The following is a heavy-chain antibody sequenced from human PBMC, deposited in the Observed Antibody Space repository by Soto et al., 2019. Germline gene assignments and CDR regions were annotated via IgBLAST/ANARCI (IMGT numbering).Heavy chain of an antibody. V-gene: IGHV5-10-1*01. D-gene: IGHD2-15*01. CDR1: GYSFTSYW. CDR3: ARRVVVAATHYGMDV. CDR2: IDPSDSYT. J-gene: IGHJ6*02. Sequence: PGESLKISCKGSGYSFTSYWISWVRQMPGKGLEWMGRIDPSDSYTNYSPSFQGHVTISADKSISTAYLQWSSLKASDTAMYYCARRVVVAATHYGMDVWGQGTTVTVSS.